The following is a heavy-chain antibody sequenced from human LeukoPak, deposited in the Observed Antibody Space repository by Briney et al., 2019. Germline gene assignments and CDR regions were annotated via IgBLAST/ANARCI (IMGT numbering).Heavy chain of an antibody. CDR1: AYTFTGYY. CDR3: ARDLGSIAAWPGAYYFDY. D-gene: IGHD6-6*01. J-gene: IGHJ4*02. CDR2: IYPNSGGT. V-gene: IGHV1-2*02. Sequence: ASVKVSCKASAYTFTGYYMHWVRQAPGQGLEWMGWIYPNSGGTNYAQKFQGRVTMTRDTSISTAYMELSRLRSDDTAVYYCARDLGSIAAWPGAYYFDYWGQGTLVTVSS.